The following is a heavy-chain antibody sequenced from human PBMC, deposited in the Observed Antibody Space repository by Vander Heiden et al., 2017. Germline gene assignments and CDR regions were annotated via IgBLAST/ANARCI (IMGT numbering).Heavy chain of an antibody. CDR1: GLTFSSYA. Sequence: EVQLLESGGGLVQPGGSLRLSCAASGLTFSSYAMNWVRQAPGKGLEWVSGMRGSGGITYYADSVKGRFTMSRDNSKNTVYLQMNSLRAEDTAVYYCAKEGWSVRAFDYWGQGILVTVSS. CDR3: AKEGWSVRAFDY. D-gene: IGHD3-3*01. CDR2: MRGSGGIT. J-gene: IGHJ4*02. V-gene: IGHV3-23*01.